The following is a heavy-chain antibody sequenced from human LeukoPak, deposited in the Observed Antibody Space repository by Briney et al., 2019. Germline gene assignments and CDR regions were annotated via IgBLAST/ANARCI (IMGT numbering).Heavy chain of an antibody. V-gene: IGHV4-38-2*02. CDR2: IYHSGST. CDR3: AREAPSIITTPKSLGKSDP. D-gene: IGHD3-10*01. Sequence: SSETLSLTCTVSGYSISSGYYWGWIRQPPGKGLEWIGSIYHSGSTYYNPSLKSRVTISVDTSKNQFSLKLSSVTAADTAVYYCAREAPSIITTPKSLGKSDPWGQGTLVTVSS. J-gene: IGHJ5*02. CDR1: GYSISSGYY.